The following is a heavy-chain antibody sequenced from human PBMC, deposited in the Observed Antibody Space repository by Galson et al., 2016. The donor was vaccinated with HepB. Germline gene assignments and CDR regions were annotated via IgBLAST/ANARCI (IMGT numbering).Heavy chain of an antibody. D-gene: IGHD2-21*01. Sequence: CAISGDSVSSNSAAWNWIRQSPSRGLEWLGRTYYRSKWYNDYAVSVKSRISINPDTSKNQFSLQLNSVTPADTAVYYCASHPLLPGGAWGRGTLLTVSS. V-gene: IGHV6-1*01. J-gene: IGHJ5*02. CDR3: ASHPLLPGGA. CDR2: TYYRSKWYN. CDR1: GDSVSSNSAA.